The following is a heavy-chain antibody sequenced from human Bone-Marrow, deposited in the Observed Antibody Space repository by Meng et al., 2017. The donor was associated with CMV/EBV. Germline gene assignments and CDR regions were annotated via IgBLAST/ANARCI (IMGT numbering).Heavy chain of an antibody. CDR2: INPNSGGT. J-gene: IGHJ5*02. CDR3: ARDCGRDEWELRGWFDP. D-gene: IGHD1-26*01. CDR1: GYTFTGYY. Sequence: ASVKVSCKASGYTFTGYYMHWVRQAPGQGLEWMGWINPNSGGTNYAQKFQGRVTMTRDTSISTAYMELSRLRSDDTAVYYCARDCGRDEWELRGWFDPWGHGTLVTVSS. V-gene: IGHV1-2*02.